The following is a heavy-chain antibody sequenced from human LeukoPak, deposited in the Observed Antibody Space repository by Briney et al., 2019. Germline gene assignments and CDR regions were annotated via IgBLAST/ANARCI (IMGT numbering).Heavy chain of an antibody. D-gene: IGHD1-14*01. V-gene: IGHV3-30*04. J-gene: IGHJ6*03. Sequence: GGSLRLSCAASGFTFSSYAMHWVRQAPGKGLEWVAVISYDGSNKYYADSVKGRFTISRDNSKDTLYLQMNSLRAEDTAVYYCARDLEYAGNYYYYMDVWGKGTTVTVSS. CDR1: GFTFSSYA. CDR3: ARDLEYAGNYYYYMDV. CDR2: ISYDGSNK.